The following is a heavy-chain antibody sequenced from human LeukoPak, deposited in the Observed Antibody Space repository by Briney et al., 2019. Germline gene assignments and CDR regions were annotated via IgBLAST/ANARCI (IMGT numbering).Heavy chain of an antibody. J-gene: IGHJ3*02. D-gene: IGHD3-22*01. CDR2: IIPILGIA. CDR1: GGTFSSYA. Sequence: SVKVSCKASGGTFSSYAISWVRQAPGQGLEWMGRIIPILGIANYAQKFQGRVTITADKSTSTAYMELSSLRSEDTAVYYCARTMIVVVTKGAFDIWGQGTMVTVSS. V-gene: IGHV1-69*04. CDR3: ARTMIVVVTKGAFDI.